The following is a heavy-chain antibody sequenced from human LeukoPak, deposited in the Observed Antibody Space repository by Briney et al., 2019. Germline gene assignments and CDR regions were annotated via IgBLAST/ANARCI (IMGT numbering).Heavy chain of an antibody. V-gene: IGHV3-53*04. CDR2: IYSGGST. J-gene: IGHJ4*02. CDR1: GFTVSSNY. D-gene: IGHD3-3*01. CDR3: ARWAFYYFDY. Sequence: GGSLRLSCAASGFTVSSNYMSWVRQAPGKGLEWVSVIYSGGSTYYADSVKGRFTISRHNSKNTLYLQMNSLKAEDTAVYYCARWAFYYFDYWGQGTLVTVSS.